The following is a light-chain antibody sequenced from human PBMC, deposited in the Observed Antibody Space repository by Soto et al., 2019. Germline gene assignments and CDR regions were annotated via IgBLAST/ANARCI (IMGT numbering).Light chain of an antibody. CDR3: QQFNYFLVT. V-gene: IGKV1D-13*01. J-gene: IGKJ5*01. CDR1: HDIASA. Sequence: AIELTQSPSSLSASVGDRVTITCRASHDIASALAWYQQKPGKPPKLMIYDASTLEGGVPSRFSGSGSGTDFPLTISGLQPEDFATYYCQQFNYFLVTFGQGTRLEI. CDR2: DAS.